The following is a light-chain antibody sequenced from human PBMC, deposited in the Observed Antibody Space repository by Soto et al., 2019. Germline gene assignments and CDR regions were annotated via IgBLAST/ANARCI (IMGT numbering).Light chain of an antibody. V-gene: IGLV2-8*01. CDR3: SSYAGTYIA. Sequence: QSALTQPPSASGSPGQSVAISCTGTSSDVGGYDYVSWYQQHPGKAPKLMIYDVSKRPSGVPDRFSGSKSGNTASLTVSGLQAEDEADYYCSSYAGTYIAFGTG. J-gene: IGLJ1*01. CDR2: DVS. CDR1: SSDVGGYDY.